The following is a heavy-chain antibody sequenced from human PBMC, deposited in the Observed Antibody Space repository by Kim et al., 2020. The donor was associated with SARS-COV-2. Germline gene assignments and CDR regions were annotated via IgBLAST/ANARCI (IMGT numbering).Heavy chain of an antibody. J-gene: IGHJ4*02. D-gene: IGHD3-22*01. Sequence: GGSLRRSCAASGFTFSSYGMHWVRQAPGKGLELVAVIWYDGSNKYYADSVKGRFTISRVNSKNTLYLQMNSLRAEDTAVYYCARDWAFGNYASSDYWGQGTLVTVSS. V-gene: IGHV3-33*01. CDR1: GFTFSSYG. CDR2: IWYDGSNK. CDR3: ARDWAFGNYASSDY.